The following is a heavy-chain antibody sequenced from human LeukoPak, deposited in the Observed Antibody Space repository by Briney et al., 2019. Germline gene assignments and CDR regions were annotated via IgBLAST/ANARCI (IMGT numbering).Heavy chain of an antibody. Sequence: SETLSLTCAVYGGSFSGYYWSWIRQPPGKGLEWIGEINHSGSTNYNPSLKSRVTISVDTSKNQFSLKLSSVTAADTAVYYCARHPVTPGVDYWGQGTLVTVSS. CDR1: GGSFSGYY. CDR3: ARHPVTPGVDY. J-gene: IGHJ4*02. CDR2: INHSGST. D-gene: IGHD4-17*01. V-gene: IGHV4-34*01.